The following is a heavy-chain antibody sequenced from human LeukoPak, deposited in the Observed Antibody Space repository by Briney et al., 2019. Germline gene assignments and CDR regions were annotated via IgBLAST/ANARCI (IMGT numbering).Heavy chain of an antibody. Sequence: PSETLSLTCTVSGGSISSYYWSWIRQPPGKGLEWIGYIYYSGSTNYNPSLKSRVTISVDTSKNQFSLKLSSVTAADTAVYYCVRSIVGATDFDYWGQGTLVTVSS. V-gene: IGHV4-59*01. CDR2: IYYSGST. CDR1: GGSISSYY. J-gene: IGHJ4*02. CDR3: VRSIVGATDFDY. D-gene: IGHD1-26*01.